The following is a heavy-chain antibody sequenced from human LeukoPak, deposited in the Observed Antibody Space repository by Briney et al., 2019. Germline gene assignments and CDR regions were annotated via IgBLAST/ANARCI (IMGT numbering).Heavy chain of an antibody. V-gene: IGHV4-39*01. D-gene: IGHD3-22*01. CDR2: IYYSGRT. J-gene: IGHJ1*01. CDR3: ARRRYYDSSGYLE. Sequence: SETLSLTCTIFGDSVSRSDSYWDWIRQPPGKGLEWIGTIYYSGRTYYSPSLKSRVTLSVDMSNNQFSLTLSSVTAADMALYFCARRRYYDSSGYLEWGQGTLVTVSS. CDR1: GDSVSRSDSY.